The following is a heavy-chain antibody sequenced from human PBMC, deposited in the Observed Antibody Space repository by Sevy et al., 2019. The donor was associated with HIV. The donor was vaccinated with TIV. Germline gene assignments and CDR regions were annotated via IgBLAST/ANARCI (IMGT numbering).Heavy chain of an antibody. D-gene: IGHD3-3*01. CDR2: IYYSGST. CDR3: ATTENYDFWSGSYYYYGMDV. Sequence: SETLSLTCTVSGGSISSYYWSWIRQPPGKGLEWIGYIYYSGSTNYNPTLKSRFTISVDTSKNQYSLKLSSVTAADTAVYYWATTENYDFWSGSYYYYGMDVWGQGTTVTVSS. CDR1: GGSISSYY. V-gene: IGHV4-59*01. J-gene: IGHJ6*02.